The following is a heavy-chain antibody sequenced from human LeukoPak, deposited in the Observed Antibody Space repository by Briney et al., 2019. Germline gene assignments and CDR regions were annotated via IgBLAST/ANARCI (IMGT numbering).Heavy chain of an antibody. Sequence: ASETLSLTCTVSGGSVSSGTYYWSWIRQPAGKGLEWIGRIYTSGTTNYNPSLKSRVTISVDTSKNQFSLKLSSVTAADTAVYYCARLLLAGLYFDYWGQGTLVTVSS. CDR1: GGSVSSGTYY. CDR3: ARLLLAGLYFDY. J-gene: IGHJ4*02. D-gene: IGHD2-15*01. CDR2: IYTSGTT. V-gene: IGHV4-61*02.